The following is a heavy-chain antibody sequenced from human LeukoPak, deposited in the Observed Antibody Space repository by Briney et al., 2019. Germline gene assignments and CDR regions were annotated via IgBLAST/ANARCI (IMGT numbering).Heavy chain of an antibody. CDR1: GGSISSYY. D-gene: IGHD2-2*01. CDR3: ARDSLRGTSRYSGYYFDY. J-gene: IGHJ4*02. V-gene: IGHV4-59*01. Sequence: SETLSLTCTVSGGSISSYYWSWLRQPPGKGLEWIGYIYYSGSTNYNPSLTSRVTISVDTSKNQFSLKLSSVTAADTAVYYCARDSLRGTSRYSGYYFDYWGQGTLVTVSS. CDR2: IYYSGST.